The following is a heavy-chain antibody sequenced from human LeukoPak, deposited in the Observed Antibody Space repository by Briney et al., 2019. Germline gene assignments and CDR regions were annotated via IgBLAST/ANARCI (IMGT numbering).Heavy chain of an antibody. CDR2: ISAYNGNT. CDR3: ARVETMYDFWSGYYPSKLYYFDY. J-gene: IGHJ4*02. V-gene: IGHV1-18*01. D-gene: IGHD3-3*01. Sequence: ASVKVSCKASGGTFSSYTISWVRQAPGQGLEWMGWISAYNGNTNYAQKLQGRVTMTTDTSTSTAYMELRSLRSDDTAVYYCARVETMYDFWSGYYPSKLYYFDYWGQGTLVTVSS. CDR1: GGTFSSYT.